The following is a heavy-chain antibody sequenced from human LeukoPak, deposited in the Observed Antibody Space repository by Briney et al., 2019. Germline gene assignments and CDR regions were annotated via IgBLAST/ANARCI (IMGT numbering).Heavy chain of an antibody. V-gene: IGHV3-23*01. CDR3: ASHPKSGGNFDY. D-gene: IGHD4-23*01. Sequence: GGSLSLSRAVSGFTFRTCAMSWVRQAPGKGLEWVSAISGSGTGTYYADSVKGRFTISRDNSKNTLYLEMNNLRAEDTAAYYCASHPKSGGNFDYWGQGTLVTVSS. CDR1: GFTFRTCA. CDR2: ISGSGTGT. J-gene: IGHJ4*02.